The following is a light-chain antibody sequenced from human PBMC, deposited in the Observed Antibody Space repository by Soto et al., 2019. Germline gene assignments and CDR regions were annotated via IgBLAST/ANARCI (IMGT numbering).Light chain of an antibody. Sequence: QSVLTQPPSVSGAPGQRVTISCTGSSCNIGAGYDVHWYQQLPGTAPKLLIYGNSNRPSGVPDRFSGSKSGTSASPAITGLQAADEADDYCRSPDSSRSGHVVFGGGTKLTVL. CDR2: GNS. V-gene: IGLV1-40*01. CDR1: SCNIGAGYD. CDR3: RSPDSSRSGHVV. J-gene: IGLJ2*01.